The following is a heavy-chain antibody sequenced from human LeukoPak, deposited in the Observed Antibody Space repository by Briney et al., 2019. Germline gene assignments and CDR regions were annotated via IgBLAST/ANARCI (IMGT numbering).Heavy chain of an antibody. J-gene: IGHJ4*02. CDR1: GFTFSNAW. Sequence: PGGSLRLSCAASGFTFSNAWMSWVRQAPGKGLEWVGRIKSKTDGGTTGYAAPVKGRFTISRDDSKNTLYLQMNSLKTEDTAVYYCTTDYYDSSGYYWGDYWGQGTLVTVSS. V-gene: IGHV3-15*01. D-gene: IGHD3-22*01. CDR2: IKSKTDGGTT. CDR3: TTDYYDSSGYYWGDY.